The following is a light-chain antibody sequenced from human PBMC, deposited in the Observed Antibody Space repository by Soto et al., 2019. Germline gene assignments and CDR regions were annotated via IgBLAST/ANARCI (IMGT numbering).Light chain of an antibody. CDR1: QSVSSSY. CDR2: GAS. V-gene: IGKV3-20*01. Sequence: EIVLTQSPGTLSLSPGERATLSCRASQSVSSSYLACYQQKPGQAPRLLIYGASSRATGIPDRFSGSVSGTDFTLTISRLEPEDFAVYYCQQYGSSPGLTFGGGTKVEIK. CDR3: QQYGSSPGLT. J-gene: IGKJ4*01.